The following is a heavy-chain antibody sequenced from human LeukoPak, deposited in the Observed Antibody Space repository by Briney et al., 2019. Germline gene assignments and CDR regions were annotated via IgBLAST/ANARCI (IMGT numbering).Heavy chain of an antibody. V-gene: IGHV4-34*01. CDR1: GGSFSGYY. Sequence: PSETLSLTCAVYGGSFSGYYWSWIRQPPGKGLEWIGEINHSGSTNYNPSLKSRVTISVDTSKNQFSLKLSSVTAADTAVYYCARGEYYDLDYWGQGTLVTVSS. D-gene: IGHD3-3*01. CDR3: ARGEYYDLDY. CDR2: INHSGST. J-gene: IGHJ4*02.